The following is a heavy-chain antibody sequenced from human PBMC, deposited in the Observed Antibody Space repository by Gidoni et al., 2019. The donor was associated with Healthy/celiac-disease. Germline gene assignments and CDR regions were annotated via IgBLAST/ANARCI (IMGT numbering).Heavy chain of an antibody. Sequence: QLQLQESAPGLVKPTATLSLPCPASGGPISSSSYHRGWIRQPPGKGLEWIGSIYYSGSTYYNPSLKSRITISVDTSKNQFSLKLSSVTAADTAVYYCARLGYCSSTSCYDYYYYGMDVWGQGTTVTVSS. D-gene: IGHD2-2*03. J-gene: IGHJ6*02. CDR1: GGPISSSSYH. V-gene: IGHV4-39*01. CDR2: IYYSGST. CDR3: ARLGYCSSTSCYDYYYYGMDV.